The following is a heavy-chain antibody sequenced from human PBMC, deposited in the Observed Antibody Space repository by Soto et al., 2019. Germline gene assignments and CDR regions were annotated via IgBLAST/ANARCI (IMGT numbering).Heavy chain of an antibody. J-gene: IGHJ6*02. CDR2: IIPIFGTA. CDR3: ARKSGYCSGGSCYSHRYYYYCGMDV. CDR1: GGTFSSYA. Sequence: QVQLVQSGAEVKKPGSSVKVSCKASGGTFSSYAISWVRQAPGQGLEWMGGIIPIFGTANYAQKFQGRVTITADESTSTADMELSSLRSEDTAVYYCARKSGYCSGGSCYSHRYYYYCGMDVWGQGTTVTVSS. V-gene: IGHV1-69*01. D-gene: IGHD2-15*01.